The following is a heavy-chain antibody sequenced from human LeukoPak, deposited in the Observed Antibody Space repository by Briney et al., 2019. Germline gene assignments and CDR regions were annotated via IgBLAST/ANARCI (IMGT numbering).Heavy chain of an antibody. CDR3: ARAVFMQIWWETVFDP. D-gene: IGHD1-26*01. V-gene: IGHV4-4*07. Sequence: PSETLSLTCTVSGGSISSYYWSWIRQPAGKGLEWIGRIYTSGSTNYNPSLESRVTMSVDTSKIQFSLKLSSVTAADTAVYFCARAVFMQIWWETVFDPWGQGTQVTVSS. J-gene: IGHJ5*02. CDR1: GGSISSYY. CDR2: IYTSGST.